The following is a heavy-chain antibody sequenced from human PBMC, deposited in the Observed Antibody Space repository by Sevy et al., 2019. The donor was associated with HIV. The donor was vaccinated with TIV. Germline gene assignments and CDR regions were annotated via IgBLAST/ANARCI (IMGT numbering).Heavy chain of an antibody. CDR2: IIPIFGTA. J-gene: IGHJ6*03. CDR1: GGTFGSYA. Sequence: ASVKVSCKASGGTFGSYAISWVRQAPGQGLEWMGGIIPIFGTANYAQKFQGRVTITADESTSTAYMELSSLRSEDTAVYYCARGEGSSSWPFYYYYYMDVWGKGTTVTVSS. V-gene: IGHV1-69*13. D-gene: IGHD6-13*01. CDR3: ARGEGSSSWPFYYYYYMDV.